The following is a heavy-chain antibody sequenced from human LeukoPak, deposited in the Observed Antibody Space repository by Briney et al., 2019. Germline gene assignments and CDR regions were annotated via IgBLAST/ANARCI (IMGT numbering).Heavy chain of an antibody. CDR2: INPSGGST. D-gene: IGHD4-11*01. Sequence: ASVKVSCKASGYTFTSYYMHWVRQAPGQGLEWMGIINPSGGSTSYAQTFQGRVTMTRDMSTSTVYMELSSLRSEDTAVYYCASGTVTTVLDYWGQGTLVTVSS. CDR3: ASGTVTTVLDY. CDR1: GYTFTSYY. V-gene: IGHV1-46*01. J-gene: IGHJ4*02.